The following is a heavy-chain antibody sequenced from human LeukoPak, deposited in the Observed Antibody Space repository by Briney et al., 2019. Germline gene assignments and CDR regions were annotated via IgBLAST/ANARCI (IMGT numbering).Heavy chain of an antibody. CDR3: AKDPYYDFWSAPPPDY. V-gene: IGHV3-23*01. D-gene: IGHD3-3*01. CDR2: ISGSGGST. Sequence: PGGSLRLSCAASGFTFRSFAMSWVRQAPGKGLEWVSAISGSGGSTYYADSVKGRFTISRDNSKNTLYLQMNSLRAKDTDLYYCAKDPYYDFWSAPPPDYWGQGTLVTVSS. J-gene: IGHJ4*02. CDR1: GFTFRSFA.